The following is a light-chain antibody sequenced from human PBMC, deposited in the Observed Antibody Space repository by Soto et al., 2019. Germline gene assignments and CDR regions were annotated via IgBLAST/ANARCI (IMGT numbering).Light chain of an antibody. CDR3: VLYMGSGLPPV. V-gene: IGLV8-61*01. Sequence: QAVVTQEPSFSVSPGGTVTLTWGLSSGSVSTNYYPSWYQQTPGQGPRTLIYSTNIRSSGVPDRFSGSILGNKAALTITGAQADDESGYFCVLYMGSGLPPVFGGGTKLTVL. CDR1: SGSVSTNYY. J-gene: IGLJ3*02. CDR2: STN.